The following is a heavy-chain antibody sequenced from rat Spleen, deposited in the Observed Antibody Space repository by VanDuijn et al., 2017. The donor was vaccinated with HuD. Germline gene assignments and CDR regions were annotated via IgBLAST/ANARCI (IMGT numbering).Heavy chain of an antibody. D-gene: IGHD1-2*01. J-gene: IGHJ4*01. CDR1: GFTFSDYY. Sequence: EVQLVESGGGLVQPGRSLKLSCAASGFTFSDYYMAWVRQAPKKGLEWVASISYEGSSTYYGDSVTGRFTISRDNAKSTLYLQMNSLRSEDTATYYCTRPHSSLYVMDAWGQGASVTVSS. CDR2: ISYEGSST. V-gene: IGHV5-22*01. CDR3: TRPHSSLYVMDA.